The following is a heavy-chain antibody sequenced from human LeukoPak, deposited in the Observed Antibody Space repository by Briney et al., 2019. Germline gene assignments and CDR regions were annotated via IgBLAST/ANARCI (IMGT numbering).Heavy chain of an antibody. CDR1: GFTFDDYG. CDR2: ISSSSSYI. CDR3: ARDPEFVVRGVALDY. D-gene: IGHD3-10*01. J-gene: IGHJ4*02. V-gene: IGHV3-21*01. Sequence: GGSLRLSCAASGFTFDDYGMSWVRQAPGKGLEWVSSISSSSSYIYYADSVKGRFTISRDNAKNSLYLQINSLRAEDTAVYYCARDPEFVVRGVALDYWGQGTLVTVSS.